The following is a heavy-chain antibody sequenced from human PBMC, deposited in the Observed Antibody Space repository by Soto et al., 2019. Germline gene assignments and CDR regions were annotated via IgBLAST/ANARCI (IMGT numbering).Heavy chain of an antibody. D-gene: IGHD1-1*01. CDR3: APIPGTTDFDY. V-gene: IGHV1-46*01. CDR2: INPSGGST. CDR1: GYTFTSYY. Sequence: GASVKVSCKASGYTFTSYYMHWVRQAPGQGLEWMGIINPSGGSTSYAQKFQGRVTMTRDTSTSTAYMELSSLRSEDTAVYYCAPIPGTTDFDYWGQGTLVNVS. J-gene: IGHJ4*02.